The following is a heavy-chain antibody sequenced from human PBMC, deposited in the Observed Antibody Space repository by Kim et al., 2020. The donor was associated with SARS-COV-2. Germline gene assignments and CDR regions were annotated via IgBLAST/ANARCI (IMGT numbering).Heavy chain of an antibody. CDR3: ATDRTLWWLPVAGDAFG. CDR1: GFTFDDYA. Sequence: GGSLRLSCAASGFTFDDYAIHWVRQAPAKGLERDSVISWYSGSIAYADSVQSRFTISRENATNSLYLQMHSPRAEDEALDYCATDRTLWWLPVAGDAFG. J-gene: IGHJ3*02. D-gene: IGHD2-21*01. CDR2: ISWYSGSI. V-gene: IGHV3-9*01.